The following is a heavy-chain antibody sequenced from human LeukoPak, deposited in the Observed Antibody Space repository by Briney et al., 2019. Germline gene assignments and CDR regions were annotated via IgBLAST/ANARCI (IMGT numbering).Heavy chain of an antibody. V-gene: IGHV3-33*01. D-gene: IGHD4-17*01. CDR2: IWYDGSNK. J-gene: IGHJ4*02. CDR1: GFTFSTFG. Sequence: PGGSLRLSCAASGFTFSTFGFHWVRQAPGKGLEWVAVIWYDGSNKYYADSVKGRFTISRDNSKNTVYLLMNSLRAEDTAVYYCARCAPASVTTDYWGQGTLVTVST. CDR3: ARCAPASVTTDY.